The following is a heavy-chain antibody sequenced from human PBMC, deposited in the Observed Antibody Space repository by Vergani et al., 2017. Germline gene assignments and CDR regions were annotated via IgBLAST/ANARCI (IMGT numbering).Heavy chain of an antibody. D-gene: IGHD6-25*01. CDR1: GGSISSGDHC. J-gene: IGHJ6*03. CDR2: IFYSGTT. V-gene: IGHV4-31*11. Sequence: QVQLQESGPGLVKPSQTLSLTCAVSGGSISSGDHCWTWIRQRPWKGLEWIGYIFYSGTTYDNPSLRSRLTISVDTSQNQFSLKLRSVTAADTAVYYCARVDTQVPATSHFYYMDVWGKGTTVVVSS. CDR3: ARVDTQVPATSHFYYMDV.